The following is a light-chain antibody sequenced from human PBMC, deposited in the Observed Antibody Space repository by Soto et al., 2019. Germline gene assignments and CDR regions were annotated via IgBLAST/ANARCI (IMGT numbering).Light chain of an antibody. V-gene: IGKV1-39*01. CDR1: QSLSSY. CDR2: AAS. J-gene: IGKJ2*01. Sequence: DIQMTQSPSSLSASVGERVTITCRASQSLSSYFKWYQQKPGKAPKLLIYAASSLQSGVPSRFSGRGAGTDVALNISCLQTEDFATYYFQQSDSTPVYTFGQGTNLQIK. CDR3: QQSDSTPVYT.